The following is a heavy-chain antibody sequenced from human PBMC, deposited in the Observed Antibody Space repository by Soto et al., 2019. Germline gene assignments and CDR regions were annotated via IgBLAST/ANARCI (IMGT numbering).Heavy chain of an antibody. V-gene: IGHV3-23*01. CDR3: AKGLSYYYDSSGYWNY. J-gene: IGHJ4*02. Sequence: PGGSLRLSCAASGFTFSSYAMNWVRQAPGKGLEWVSGISYGGGSTNYADSVKGRFTISRDNSKNTLYLQMNSLRGEDTAVYYCAKGLSYYYDSSGYWNYWGPGTLVTVFS. CDR2: ISYGGGST. D-gene: IGHD3-22*01. CDR1: GFTFSSYA.